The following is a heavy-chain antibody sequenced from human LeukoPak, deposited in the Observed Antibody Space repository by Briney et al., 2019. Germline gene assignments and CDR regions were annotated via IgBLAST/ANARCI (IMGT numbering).Heavy chain of an antibody. CDR2: INHSGST. V-gene: IGHV4-34*01. CDR1: GGSFRGYY. CDR3: ASPVYPGPQYFQH. D-gene: IGHD2-2*02. J-gene: IGHJ1*01. Sequence: SETLSLTCAVYGGSFRGYYWSWIRQPPGKGLEWIGEINHSGSTNYNPSLKSRVTISVDTSKNQFSLKLSSVTAADTAVYYCASPVYPGPQYFQHWGQGTLVTVSS.